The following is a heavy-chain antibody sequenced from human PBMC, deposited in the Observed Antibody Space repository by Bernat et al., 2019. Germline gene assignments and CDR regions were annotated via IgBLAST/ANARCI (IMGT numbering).Heavy chain of an antibody. CDR3: VRDREAGWLDP. Sequence: EVQLVESGGVLVQPGGSLSLSCAASGFTLSDYWMHWVRQLPGKGLVWVSLIKSDGSFTTYADSVKGRVTISRDNAKNTLYLQMNSLRAEDTAVYYCVRDREAGWLDPWGQGTLVTVSS. CDR1: GFTLSDYW. V-gene: IGHV3-74*03. CDR2: IKSDGSFT. J-gene: IGHJ5*02. D-gene: IGHD1-26*01.